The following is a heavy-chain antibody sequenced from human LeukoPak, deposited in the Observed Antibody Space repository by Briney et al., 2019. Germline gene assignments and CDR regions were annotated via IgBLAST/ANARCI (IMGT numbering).Heavy chain of an antibody. CDR3: ARDLFTDYYDAHDNVGGGIQ. J-gene: IGHJ4*02. V-gene: IGHV4-39*07. Sequence: SETLSLTCTVSGGSISSSSYSWGWIRQPPGKGLEWIGSIYYSGSTYYNPSLKSRVTISVDTSKNQFSLTLSSVTAADTAVYYCARDLFTDYYDAHDNVGGGIQWGQGTLVTVSS. CDR2: IYYSGST. CDR1: GGSISSSSYS. D-gene: IGHD3-22*01.